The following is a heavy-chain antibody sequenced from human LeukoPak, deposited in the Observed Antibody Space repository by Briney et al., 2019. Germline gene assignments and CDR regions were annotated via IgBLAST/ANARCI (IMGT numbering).Heavy chain of an antibody. Sequence: SETLSLTCTVSGGSISSYYWSWIRQPPGKGLEWIGYIYYSGSTNYNPSLKSRVTISVDTSKNQFSLKLNSVTAADTAVYYCARNPIVVVTAGIDYWGQGTLVTVSS. D-gene: IGHD2-21*02. CDR3: ARNPIVVVTAGIDY. V-gene: IGHV4-59*08. CDR2: IYYSGST. CDR1: GGSISSYY. J-gene: IGHJ4*02.